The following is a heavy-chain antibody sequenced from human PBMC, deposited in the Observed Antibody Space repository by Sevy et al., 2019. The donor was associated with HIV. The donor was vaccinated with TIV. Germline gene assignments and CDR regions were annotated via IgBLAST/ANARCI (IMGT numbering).Heavy chain of an antibody. V-gene: IGHV3-53*01. D-gene: IGHD2-15*01. CDR2: IYSGGST. CDR1: GFTVSSNY. J-gene: IGHJ2*01. Sequence: GGSLRLSCAASGFTVSSNYMSWVRQAPGKGLEWVSVIYSGGSTYYADSVKGRFTISRDNSKNTLHLQMNSLRAEDTAVYYCARDSGYCSGGSCGNAGYFDLWGRGTLVTVSS. CDR3: ARDSGYCSGGSCGNAGYFDL.